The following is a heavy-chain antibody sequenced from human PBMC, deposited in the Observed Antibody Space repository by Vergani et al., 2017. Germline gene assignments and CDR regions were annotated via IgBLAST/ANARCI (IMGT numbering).Heavy chain of an antibody. CDR3: AREQWLPIDYFDY. V-gene: IGHV4-34*02. Sequence: QVQLRQWGAGLVKPSETLSLTCGIYGDSLRGHYWSWIRQSPGKGLEWIGQINHSGGTNYNPSLKSRVTMTTDTSTSTAYMELRSLRSDDTAVYYCAREQWLPIDYFDYWGQGTLVTVSS. CDR2: INHSGGT. J-gene: IGHJ4*02. D-gene: IGHD6-19*01. CDR1: GDSLRGHY.